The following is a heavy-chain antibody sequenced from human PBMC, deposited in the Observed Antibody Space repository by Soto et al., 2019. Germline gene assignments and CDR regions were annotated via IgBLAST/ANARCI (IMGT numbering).Heavy chain of an antibody. CDR3: ARVATATSGTGPDY. D-gene: IGHD6-13*01. V-gene: IGHV3-74*01. CDR2: IRGDASGT. J-gene: IGHJ4*02. CDR1: GFTFSDYW. Sequence: GGSLRLSCVASGFTFSDYWMHWVRQAPGKGLVWVSRIRGDASGTNYADSVEGRFTISRDNTKNTLYLQMNSLGAEDTGVYYCARVATATSGTGPDYWGQGT.